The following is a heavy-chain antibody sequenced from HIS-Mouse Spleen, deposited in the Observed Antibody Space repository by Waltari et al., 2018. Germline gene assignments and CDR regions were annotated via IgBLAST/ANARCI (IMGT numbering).Heavy chain of an antibody. CDR3: AREIPYSSSWYDWYFDL. V-gene: IGHV4-39*07. D-gene: IGHD6-13*01. J-gene: IGHJ2*01. CDR2: IYYSGST. Sequence: QLQLQESGPGLVKPSETRSLTCTVSGGPLSSSSSYWGRPRQPPGKGLEWIGSIYYSGSTYYNPSLKSRVTISVDTSKNQFSLKLSSVTAADTAVYYCAREIPYSSSWYDWYFDLWGRGTLVTVSS. CDR1: GGPLSSSSSY.